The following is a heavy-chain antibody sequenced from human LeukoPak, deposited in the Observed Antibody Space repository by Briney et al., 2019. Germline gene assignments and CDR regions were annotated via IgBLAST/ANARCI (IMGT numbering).Heavy chain of an antibody. D-gene: IGHD1-26*01. CDR1: GFTFDDYD. CDR2: ISGDST. CDR3: AKSRATDFDY. J-gene: IGHJ4*02. V-gene: IGHV3-43*02. Sequence: GGSLRLSCAASGFTFDDYDMNWVRQAPGKGLEWVSLISGDSTYYADSVKGRFTISRDNSKNSLYLQMNSLRAEDTALYYCAKSRATDFDYWGQGTLVTVSS.